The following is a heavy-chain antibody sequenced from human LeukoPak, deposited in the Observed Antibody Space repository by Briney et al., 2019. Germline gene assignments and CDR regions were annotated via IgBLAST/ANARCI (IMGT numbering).Heavy chain of an antibody. D-gene: IGHD3-10*01. V-gene: IGHV3-30*02. CDR2: IRYDGSNK. Sequence: GESLRLSCAASGFTFSSYGMHWVRQAPGKGLEWVAFIRYDGSNKYYADSVKGRFTISRDNSKNTLHLQMNSLRAEDTAVYYCAKVLRGILWFGELFRFDYWGQGTLVTVSS. J-gene: IGHJ4*02. CDR1: GFTFSSYG. CDR3: AKVLRGILWFGELFRFDY.